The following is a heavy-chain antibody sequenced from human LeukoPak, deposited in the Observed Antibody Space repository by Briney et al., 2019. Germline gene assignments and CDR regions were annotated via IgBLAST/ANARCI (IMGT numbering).Heavy chain of an antibody. D-gene: IGHD2-21*01. J-gene: IGHJ5*02. V-gene: IGHV1-46*01. CDR2: INHRDYAT. CDR3: ARPLYCGGQNCGYWLDP. CDR1: GYIFINYL. Sequence: ASMKVSCKPSGYIFINYLLHWVRHAPGQGREWMAPINHRDYATNYAQRFQGRVTLTVDTSASTAYMELSSLTSEDTAVYFGARPLYCGGQNCGYWLDPWGPGTLVTVSS.